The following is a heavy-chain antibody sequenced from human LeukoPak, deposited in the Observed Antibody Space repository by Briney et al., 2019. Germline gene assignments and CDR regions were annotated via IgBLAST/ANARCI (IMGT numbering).Heavy chain of an antibody. V-gene: IGHV3-21*01. J-gene: IGHJ3*02. CDR2: ISSSSSYI. D-gene: IGHD3-22*01. Sequence: GGSLRLSCAASGFTFSSYSMNWVRQAPGKGLEWISYISSSSSYIYYADSVKGRFTISRDNAKNSLYLQMNSLRAEDTAVYYCATGRYYYDSSGWIWGQGTMVTVSS. CDR1: GFTFSSYS. CDR3: ATGRYYYDSSGWI.